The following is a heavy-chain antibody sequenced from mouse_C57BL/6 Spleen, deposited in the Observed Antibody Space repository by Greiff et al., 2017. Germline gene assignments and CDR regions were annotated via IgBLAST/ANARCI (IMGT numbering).Heavy chain of an antibody. Sequence: EVQVVESGGGLVKPGGSLKLSCAASGFTFSDYGMHWVRQAPEKGLEWVAYISSGSSTIYYADTVKGRFTISRDNAKNTLFLQMTSLRSEDTAMYYCARRDYGSSYEYYFDYWGQGTTLTVSS. CDR2: ISSGSSTI. V-gene: IGHV5-17*01. CDR3: ARRDYGSSYEYYFDY. J-gene: IGHJ2*01. CDR1: GFTFSDYG. D-gene: IGHD1-1*01.